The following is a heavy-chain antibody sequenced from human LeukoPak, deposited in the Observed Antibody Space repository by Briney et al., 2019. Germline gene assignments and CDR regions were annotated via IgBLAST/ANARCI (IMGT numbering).Heavy chain of an antibody. V-gene: IGHV4-59*01. CDR2: IYYSGST. Sequence: PSETLSLTCTVSGGSISSYYCSWIRQHPGKGLECIGYIYYSGSTNYNPSLKSRVTISVDTSKNQFSLKLSSVTAADTAVYFCARGRVSSSTWYSTYYYYLYMDVWGEGTTVTVSS. D-gene: IGHD6-13*01. CDR3: ARGRVSSSTWYSTYYYYLYMDV. CDR1: GGSISSYY. J-gene: IGHJ6*03.